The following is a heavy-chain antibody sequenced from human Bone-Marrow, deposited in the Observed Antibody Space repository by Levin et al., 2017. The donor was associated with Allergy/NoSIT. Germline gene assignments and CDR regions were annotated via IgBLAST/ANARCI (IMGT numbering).Heavy chain of an antibody. V-gene: IGHV3-23*01. Sequence: PGGSLRLSCAASGFIFSSRAMTWVRQAPGKGLEWVSAISSSGSDTFYADSVKGRFTISRDNSKNTLYLQMNSLRAEDTAVYYCGEGNPTSHYDYWGQGTLVTVSS. CDR2: ISSSGSDT. CDR3: GEGNPTSHYDY. J-gene: IGHJ4*02. CDR1: GFIFSSRA.